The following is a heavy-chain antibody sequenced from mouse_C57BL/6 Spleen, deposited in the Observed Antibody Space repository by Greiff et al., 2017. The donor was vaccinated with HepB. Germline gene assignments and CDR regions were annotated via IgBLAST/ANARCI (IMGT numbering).Heavy chain of an antibody. CDR3: ARRESNWDWFAY. CDR1: GYTFTSYW. Sequence: QVQLQQPGAELVKPGASVKLSCKASGYTFTSYWMHWVKQRPGQGLEWIGMIHPNSGSTNYNEKFKSKATLTVDKSSSTAYMQLSSLTSEDSAVYYCARRESNWDWFAYWGQGTLVTVSA. CDR2: IHPNSGST. V-gene: IGHV1-64*01. J-gene: IGHJ3*01. D-gene: IGHD4-1*02.